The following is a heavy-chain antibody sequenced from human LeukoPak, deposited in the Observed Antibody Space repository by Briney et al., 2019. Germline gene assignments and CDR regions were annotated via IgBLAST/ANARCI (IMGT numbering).Heavy chain of an antibody. CDR1: GYTFTGYY. V-gene: IGHV1-2*02. D-gene: IGHD3-9*01. Sequence: GASVKVSCKASGYTFTGYYMHWVRQAPGQGLEWMGWINPNSGGTNYAQKFQGRVTMTRDTCISTAYMELSRLRSDDTAVYYYAREDYDILDKWFDPWGQGTLVTVSS. J-gene: IGHJ5*02. CDR2: INPNSGGT. CDR3: AREDYDILDKWFDP.